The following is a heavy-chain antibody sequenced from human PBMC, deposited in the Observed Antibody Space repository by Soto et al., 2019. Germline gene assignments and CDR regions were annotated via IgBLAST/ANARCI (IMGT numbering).Heavy chain of an antibody. Sequence: GGSLRLSCAASGFTFSSYAMSWVRQAPGKGLEWVSAISGSGGSTYYADSVKGRFTISRDNSKNTLYLQMNSLRAEDTAVYYCAKGSVGDIYGDSSGSPPLDAFDIWGQGTMVTVSS. J-gene: IGHJ3*02. D-gene: IGHD3-22*01. CDR3: AKGSVGDIYGDSSGSPPLDAFDI. CDR2: ISGSGGST. V-gene: IGHV3-23*01. CDR1: GFTFSSYA.